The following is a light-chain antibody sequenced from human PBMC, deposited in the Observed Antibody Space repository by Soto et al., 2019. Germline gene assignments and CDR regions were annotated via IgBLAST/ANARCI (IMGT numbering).Light chain of an antibody. V-gene: IGKV1-5*01. CDR3: QQYYSYWHM. CDR1: HSISRS. CDR2: DAS. J-gene: IGKJ1*01. Sequence: DIQMTQSPSTLSASVGDRVSITCRASHSISRSLACYQQKPGKAPKLLIYDASSVESGVPSTFSGSGSGTEFTLTISSLQPDDFATYYCQQYYSYWHMFGQGTKVDIK.